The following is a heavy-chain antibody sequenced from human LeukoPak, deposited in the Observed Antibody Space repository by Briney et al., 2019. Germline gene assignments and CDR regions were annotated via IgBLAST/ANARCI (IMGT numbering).Heavy chain of an antibody. Sequence: SETLSLTCTVSGGSVSSGSYYWSWIRQPPGKGLEWIGYIYYSGSTNYNPSLKSRVTISVDTSKNQFSLKLSSVTAADTAVYYCARSRYYDMLTGYYRVLDFDYWGQGTLVTVSS. CDR2: IYYSGST. D-gene: IGHD3-9*01. J-gene: IGHJ4*02. CDR3: ARSRYYDMLTGYYRVLDFDY. CDR1: GGSVSSGSYY. V-gene: IGHV4-61*01.